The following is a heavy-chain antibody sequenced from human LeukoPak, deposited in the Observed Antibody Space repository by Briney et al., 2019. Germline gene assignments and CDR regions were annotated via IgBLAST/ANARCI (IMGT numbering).Heavy chain of an antibody. Sequence: SETLSLTCAVYGGSFSGYYWSWIRQPPGKGLEWIGEINHSGSTYYNPSLKSRVTISVDTSKNQFSLKLSSVTAADTAVYYCARVRIDCSSTSCYHGSFDYWGQGTLVTVSS. V-gene: IGHV4-34*09. CDR2: INHSGST. J-gene: IGHJ4*02. CDR3: ARVRIDCSSTSCYHGSFDY. CDR1: GGSFSGYY. D-gene: IGHD2-2*01.